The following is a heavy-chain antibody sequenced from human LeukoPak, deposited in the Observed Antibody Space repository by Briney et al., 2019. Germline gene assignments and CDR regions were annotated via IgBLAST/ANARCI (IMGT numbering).Heavy chain of an antibody. D-gene: IGHD2-2*02. CDR2: IWYDGSNK. V-gene: IGHV3-33*01. J-gene: IGHJ6*02. CDR1: GFTFSSYG. CDR3: ARDGGLLYDSFHYYYYGMGV. Sequence: GGSLRLSCAASGFTFSSYGMHWVRQAPGKGLEWVAVIWYDGSNKYYADSVKGRFTISRDNSKNTLYLQMNSLRAEDTAVYYCARDGGLLYDSFHYYYYGMGVWGQGTTVTVSS.